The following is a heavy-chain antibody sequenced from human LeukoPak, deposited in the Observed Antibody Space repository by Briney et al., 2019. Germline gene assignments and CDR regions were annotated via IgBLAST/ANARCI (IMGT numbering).Heavy chain of an antibody. J-gene: IGHJ4*02. CDR2: ISSTSSTI. D-gene: IGHD6-13*01. Sequence: GGSLRLSCAVSGLTFSSHSMNWVRQAPGKGLEWLSHISSTSSTIYYADSVKGRFTISRDNAKNSLYLQMDSLRAEDTAVYYCASWAGTATGFSGPFDYWGQGTLVTVSS. V-gene: IGHV3-48*01. CDR3: ASWAGTATGFSGPFDY. CDR1: GLTFSSHS.